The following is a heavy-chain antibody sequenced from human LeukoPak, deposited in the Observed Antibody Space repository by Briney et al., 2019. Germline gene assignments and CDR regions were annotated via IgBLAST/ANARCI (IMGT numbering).Heavy chain of an antibody. D-gene: IGHD6-13*01. CDR1: GFTVSSNY. V-gene: IGHV3-53*01. CDR3: ARSSLIAARGYYYYYGMDV. CDR2: IYSGGST. Sequence: GGSLRLSCAASGFTVSSNYMSWVRQAPGKGLEWVSVIYSGGSTYYADSVKGRFTISRDNSKNTLYLQMNSLRAEDTAVYYCARSSLIAARGYYYYYGMDVWGQGTTVTVSS. J-gene: IGHJ6*02.